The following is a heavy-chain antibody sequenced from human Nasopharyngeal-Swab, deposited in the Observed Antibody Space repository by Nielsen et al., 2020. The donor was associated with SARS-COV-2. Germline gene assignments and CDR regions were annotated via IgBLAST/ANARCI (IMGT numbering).Heavy chain of an antibody. D-gene: IGHD3-10*01. V-gene: IGHV1-69*13. CDR1: GGTFSSYA. CDR3: ARSRAMEQWFGELFSNYYYYYMDV. CDR2: IIPIFGTA. J-gene: IGHJ6*03. Sequence: SVKVSCKASGGTFSSYAISWVRQAPGQGLEWMGGIIPIFGTANYAQKFQGRVTITADESTSTAYMELSSLRSEDTAVYYCARSRAMEQWFGELFSNYYYYYMDVWGKGTTVTVSS.